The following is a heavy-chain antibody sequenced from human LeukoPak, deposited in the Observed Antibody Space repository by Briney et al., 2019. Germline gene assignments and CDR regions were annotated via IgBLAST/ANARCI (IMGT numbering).Heavy chain of an antibody. CDR2: INPDGSQK. CDR1: VVSPSGNL. J-gene: IGHJ4*02. CDR3: AKLLGTATTYDC. D-gene: IGHD5-24*01. Sequence: GGSLTHSCEHPVVSPSGNLTSCGPQALGKGRWWVASINPDGSQKLYVDSVKGRFTISRDNTKSSLYLQMNSLGAEDTAMYYCAKLLGTATTYDCWGQGTRVTVSA. V-gene: IGHV3-7*02.